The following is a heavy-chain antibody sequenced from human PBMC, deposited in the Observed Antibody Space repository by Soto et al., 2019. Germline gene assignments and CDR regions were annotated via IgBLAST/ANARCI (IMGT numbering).Heavy chain of an antibody. J-gene: IGHJ4*02. V-gene: IGHV3-74*01. CDR3: TRDLGGIWAY. Sequence: GGYLRLSYEGSGVTFSRHWMHWVRQVPGKGLLWVSRIDEYGNTINYADSVKGRFTISRDNARNTLYLEMNSLRAEDTALYYCTRDLGGIWAYWGPGSPVTVFS. D-gene: IGHD2-15*01. CDR1: GVTFSRHW. CDR2: IDEYGNTI.